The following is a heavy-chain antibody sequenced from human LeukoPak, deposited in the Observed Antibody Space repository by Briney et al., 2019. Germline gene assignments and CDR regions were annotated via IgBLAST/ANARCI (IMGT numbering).Heavy chain of an antibody. CDR2: INSDGRST. D-gene: IGHD2-21*01. CDR3: AKDFRIGYSAHFDY. V-gene: IGHV3-74*01. Sequence: PGGSLRLSCAASGFTFSSYWMHWVRQAPGKGLVWVSRINSDGRSTNYADSVKGRFTISRDNSKNTLYLQMDSLRGEDTAVYYCAKDFRIGYSAHFDYWGQGALVTVSS. CDR1: GFTFSSYW. J-gene: IGHJ4*02.